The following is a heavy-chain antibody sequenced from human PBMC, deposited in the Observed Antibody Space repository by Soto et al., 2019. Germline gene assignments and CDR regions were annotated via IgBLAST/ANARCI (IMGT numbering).Heavy chain of an antibody. D-gene: IGHD1-7*01. CDR2: IWYDGSNK. CDR1: GFTFSSYG. CDR3: ARDRTNPYVTIDV. J-gene: IGHJ6*02. Sequence: QVQLVESGGGVVQPGRSLRLSCAASGFTFSSYGMHWVRQAPGKGLEWVAVIWYDGSNKYYADSVKGRFTISRDNSKNTLYLQMNSLRAEDTDVYYCARDRTNPYVTIDVWGQGTTVTVSS. V-gene: IGHV3-33*01.